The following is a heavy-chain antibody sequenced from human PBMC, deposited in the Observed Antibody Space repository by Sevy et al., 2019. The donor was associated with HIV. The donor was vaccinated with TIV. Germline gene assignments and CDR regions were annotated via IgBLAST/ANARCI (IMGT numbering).Heavy chain of an antibody. V-gene: IGHV3-7*01. CDR3: ARGNYYDSTGYYPDTFDI. CDR1: GFTFSNYW. D-gene: IGHD3-22*01. J-gene: IGHJ3*02. Sequence: GGSLRLSCAASGFTFSNYWMSWVRQAPGKGLEWVANIKQDGSEKYYVDSVKGRFTISRDNAKNSLYLRMNSLRAEDTAVYYCARGNYYDSTGYYPDTFDIWGQGTMVTVSS. CDR2: IKQDGSEK.